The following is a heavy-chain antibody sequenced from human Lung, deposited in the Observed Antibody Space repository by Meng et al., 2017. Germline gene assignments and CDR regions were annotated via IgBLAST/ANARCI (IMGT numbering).Heavy chain of an antibody. Sequence: EVQLVGSGGVVVQPGGSPRLCCGASGFNFGDYIMHWVRQSPGNGLEWISRIVSDGGITTDADSVKGRFTVSRDNAKNTLYLQMNSLGADDTAVYYCARDLAWVLFDYWGQGALVTVSS. J-gene: IGHJ4*02. CDR2: IVSDGGIT. CDR1: GFNFGDYI. V-gene: IGHV3-74*01. CDR3: ARDLAWVLFDY. D-gene: IGHD3-3*01.